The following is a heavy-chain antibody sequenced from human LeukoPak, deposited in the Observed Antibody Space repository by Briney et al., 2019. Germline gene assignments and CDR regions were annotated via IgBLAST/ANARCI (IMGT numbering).Heavy chain of an antibody. Sequence: GGSLRLSCAASGFTFSSYGMHWVRQAPGMGLEWVAVISYDGSSKYYADSVKGRFTISRDNSKNTLYLQMNSLRAEDTAVYYCAKDPGSIAAAGLAWGQGTLVTVSS. CDR3: AKDPGSIAAAGLA. V-gene: IGHV3-30*18. CDR2: ISYDGSSK. D-gene: IGHD6-13*01. CDR1: GFTFSSYG. J-gene: IGHJ5*02.